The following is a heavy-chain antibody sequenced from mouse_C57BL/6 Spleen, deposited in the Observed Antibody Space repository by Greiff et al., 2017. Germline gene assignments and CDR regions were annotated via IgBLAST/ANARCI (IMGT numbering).Heavy chain of an antibody. D-gene: IGHD1-1*01. V-gene: IGHV6-3*01. CDR2: IRLKSDNYET. CDR1: GFTFSNYW. Sequence: EVQRVESGGGLVQPGGSMKLSCVASGFTFSNYWMNWVRQSPEQGLEWVAQIRLKSDNYETHYVVSVKGRFTISRDDSKSSVYRQVHNLRAEDTGIDYCTEDGSSVYWGQGTLVTVSA. CDR3: TEDGSSVY. J-gene: IGHJ3*01.